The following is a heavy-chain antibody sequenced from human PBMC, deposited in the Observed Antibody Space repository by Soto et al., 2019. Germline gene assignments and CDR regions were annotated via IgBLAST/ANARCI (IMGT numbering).Heavy chain of an antibody. CDR1: GYTFTTSG. D-gene: IGHD1-7*01. J-gene: IGHJ4*02. CDR2: ISAKSGNT. V-gene: IGHV1-18*04. Sequence: QLVQSGAEVKKPGASVKVSCKASGYTFTTSGFNWVRQAPGQGLEWMGWISAKSGNTNYAQKLQGRVTMTTDTSTSTVYMELKSLTSDDTAIYYCTRAGASDWNYVSISSWGQGTLVTVSS. CDR3: TRAGASDWNYVSISS.